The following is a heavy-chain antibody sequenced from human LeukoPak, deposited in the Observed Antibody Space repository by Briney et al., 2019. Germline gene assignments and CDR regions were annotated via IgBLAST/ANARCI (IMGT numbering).Heavy chain of an antibody. D-gene: IGHD3-10*01. Sequence: SETLSLTCTVSGAPISSYYWSWIRQPPGKGLEWIGYISYSGSTNYNPYLKSRVTISADTSKNQVSLTLSSVTAADTAVYYCARHPELYFFDYWGQGTLVTVSS. J-gene: IGHJ4*02. CDR1: GAPISSYY. CDR3: ARHPELYFFDY. CDR2: ISYSGST. V-gene: IGHV4-59*08.